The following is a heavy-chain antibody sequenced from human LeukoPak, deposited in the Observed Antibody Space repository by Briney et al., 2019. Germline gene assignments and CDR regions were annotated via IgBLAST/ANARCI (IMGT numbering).Heavy chain of an antibody. CDR3: ARTSEHRTYYYDSSGSYYFDY. V-gene: IGHV4-59*08. D-gene: IGHD3-22*01. J-gene: IGHJ4*02. CDR2: IYYSGST. Sequence: SETLSLTCTVSGGSISSYYWSWIRQPPGKGLEWIGYIYYSGSTNYNPSLKSRATISVDTSKNQFSLKLSSVTAADTAVYYCARTSEHRTYYYDSSGSYYFDYWGQGTLVTVSS. CDR1: GGSISSYY.